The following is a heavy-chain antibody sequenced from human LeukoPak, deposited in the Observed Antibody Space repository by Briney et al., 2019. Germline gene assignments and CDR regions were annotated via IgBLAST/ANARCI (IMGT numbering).Heavy chain of an antibody. Sequence: GGSLRLSCAASGFIFGAYWMLWVRQVPGKGLVWVSRINDDGTTTDYAGSVRGRFTISRDNAKNTLYLQMSSLRAEDTAIYYCARSQMDVWGHGTTVTVSS. CDR3: ARSQMDV. V-gene: IGHV3-74*01. CDR2: INDDGTTT. J-gene: IGHJ6*02. CDR1: GFIFGAYW.